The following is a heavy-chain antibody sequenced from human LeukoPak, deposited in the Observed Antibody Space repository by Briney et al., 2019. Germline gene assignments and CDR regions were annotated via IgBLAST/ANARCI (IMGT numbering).Heavy chain of an antibody. J-gene: IGHJ5*02. CDR2: IYARGST. CDR3: ARGHIAVAGMDWFDP. CDR1: GDPTSSESYY. D-gene: IGHD6-19*01. V-gene: IGHV4-61*09. Sequence: SETLSLTCTVSGDPTSSESYYWTWIRQPAGKGLEWLGHIYARGSTNYNPSPESRVTISVDTSKNQFSLKLTSVIAADTAVYYCARGHIAVAGMDWFDPWGQGTLVTVSS.